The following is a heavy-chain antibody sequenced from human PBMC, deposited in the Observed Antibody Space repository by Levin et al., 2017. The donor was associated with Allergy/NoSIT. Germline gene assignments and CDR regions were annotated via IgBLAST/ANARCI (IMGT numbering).Heavy chain of an antibody. Sequence: LSLTCAASGFAFTYGMHWVRQAPGKGLEWVAVIWYDGSNKYYADSVKGRFTISRDNSKNTLYLQMNSLRAEDTAVYYCARWGSNGAFDIWGQGTMVTVSS. CDR3: ARWGSNGAFDI. J-gene: IGHJ3*02. CDR2: IWYDGSNK. CDR1: GFAFTYG. D-gene: IGHD3-16*01. V-gene: IGHV3-33*01.